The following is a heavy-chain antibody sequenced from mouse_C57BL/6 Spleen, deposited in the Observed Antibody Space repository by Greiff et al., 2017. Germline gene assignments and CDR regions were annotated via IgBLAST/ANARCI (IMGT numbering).Heavy chain of an antibody. V-gene: IGHV5-16*01. CDR1: GFTFSDYY. J-gene: IGHJ1*03. D-gene: IGHD1-3*01. CDR2: INYDGSST. CDR3: ARDSSGNYGYFDV. Sequence: EVKLVESEGGLVQPGSSMKLSCTASGFTFSDYYMAWVRQVPEKGLEWVANINYDGSSTYYLDSLKSRFIISRDNAKNILYLQMSSLKSEDTATYYGARDSSGNYGYFDVWGTGTTVTVSS.